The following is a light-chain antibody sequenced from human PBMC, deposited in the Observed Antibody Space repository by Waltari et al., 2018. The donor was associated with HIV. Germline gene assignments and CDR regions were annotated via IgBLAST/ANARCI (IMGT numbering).Light chain of an antibody. J-gene: IGKJ5*01. CDR1: QNIVSW. CDR3: QQAFSFPLT. V-gene: IGKV1-12*01. Sequence: DIQMTQSPSSVSASVGDNVTITFRANQNIVSWLAWYQQKPGKAPKHLIYAASSLQSGVPSRFSGGGSGTDFTLTINSLQPEDFATYYCQQAFSFPLTFGQGTRLEIK. CDR2: AAS.